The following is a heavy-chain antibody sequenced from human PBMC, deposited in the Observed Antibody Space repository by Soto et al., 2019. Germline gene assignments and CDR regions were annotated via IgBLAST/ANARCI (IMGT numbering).Heavy chain of an antibody. D-gene: IGHD3-3*01. CDR1: AYSFTSYW. CDR2: IYPGDSDT. Sequence: EVQLVQSGAEVKKPGESLKISCKGSAYSFTSYWIAWGRQMPGKGLEWMGIIYPGDSDTRYSPSFQGQDTISADKSISTAYLRWSRLKASDTATYYCARLFSHALDYWGQGTLVTVSS. J-gene: IGHJ4*02. V-gene: IGHV5-51*01. CDR3: ARLFSHALDY.